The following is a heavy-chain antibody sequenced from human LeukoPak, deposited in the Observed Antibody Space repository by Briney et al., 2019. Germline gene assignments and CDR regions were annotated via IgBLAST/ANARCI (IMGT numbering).Heavy chain of an antibody. D-gene: IGHD3-16*02. J-gene: IGHJ6*04. CDR1: GGSISSHY. CDR3: ARDIAGRDV. Sequence: SETLPLTCTVSGGSISSHYWSWIRQPPGKGLEWIGYIYYSGSTNYNPSLKSRVTISVDTSKNQFSLKLSSVTAADTAVYYCARDIAGRDVWGKGTTVTVSS. V-gene: IGHV4-59*11. CDR2: IYYSGST.